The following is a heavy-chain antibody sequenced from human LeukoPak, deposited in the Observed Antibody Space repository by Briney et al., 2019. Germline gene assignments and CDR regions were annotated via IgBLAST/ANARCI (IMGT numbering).Heavy chain of an antibody. J-gene: IGHJ4*02. CDR3: ARDLYGSGSYFGY. CDR2: IYYSGST. Sequence: PSETLSLTCTVSGGSISSYYWSWIRQPPGKGLEWIGYIYYSGSTNYNPSLKSRVTISVDTSKNQFSLKLSFVTAADTAVYYCARDLYGSGSYFGYWGQGTLVTVSS. D-gene: IGHD3-10*01. CDR1: GGSISSYY. V-gene: IGHV4-59*01.